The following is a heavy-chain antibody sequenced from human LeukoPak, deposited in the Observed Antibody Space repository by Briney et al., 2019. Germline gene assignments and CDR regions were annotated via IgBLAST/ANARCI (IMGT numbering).Heavy chain of an antibody. D-gene: IGHD4-17*01. CDR1: GLIFSHYS. J-gene: IGHJ4*02. Sequence: PGGSLRLSCAVSGLIFSHYSMHWVRQAPGKGLLWASGINGDGSSASYGNSVKGRFTISRDNAKNTLFLQMNSLTVEDTAVYYCARAFHFGDFFDYWGQGALVTVSS. CDR2: INGDGSSA. CDR3: ARAFHFGDFFDY. V-gene: IGHV3-74*01.